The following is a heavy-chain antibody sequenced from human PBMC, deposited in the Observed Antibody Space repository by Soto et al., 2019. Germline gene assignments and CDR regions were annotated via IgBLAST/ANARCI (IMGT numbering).Heavy chain of an antibody. D-gene: IGHD6-13*01. V-gene: IGHV5-51*01. Sequence: GESLKISCKVSGDSFTGFWIGWVRQMPGKGLEWLGSIYPRDSDTRYSPSFQGQVTISADKSLSTAYLQWNSLQASDTAIYYCARQHPLDSRIWFTWGQGTLVTVSS. CDR1: GDSFTGFW. CDR3: ARQHPLDSRIWFT. CDR2: IYPRDSDT. J-gene: IGHJ4*02.